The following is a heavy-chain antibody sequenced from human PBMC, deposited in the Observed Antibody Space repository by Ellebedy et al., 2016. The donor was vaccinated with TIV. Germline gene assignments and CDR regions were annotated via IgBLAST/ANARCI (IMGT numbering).Heavy chain of an antibody. CDR2: INHSGST. CDR3: ARGHFTMVRGVIGRY. V-gene: IGHV4-34*01. J-gene: IGHJ4*02. Sequence: SETLSLTXAVYGGSFSGYYWSWIRQPPGKGLEWIGEINHSGSTNYNPSLKSRVTISVDTSKNQFSLKLSSVTAADTAVYYCARGHFTMVRGVIGRYWGQGTLVTVSS. D-gene: IGHD3-10*01. CDR1: GGSFSGYY.